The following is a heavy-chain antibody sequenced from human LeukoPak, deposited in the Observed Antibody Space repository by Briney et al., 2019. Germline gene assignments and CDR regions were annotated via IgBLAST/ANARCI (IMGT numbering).Heavy chain of an antibody. D-gene: IGHD3-10*02. CDR2: ISISGSTI. CDR1: GFTFSSYE. CDR3: AELGITMIGGV. V-gene: IGHV3-48*03. J-gene: IGHJ6*04. Sequence: GGSLRLSCAASGFTFSSYEMNWVRQAPGKGLEWVAYISISGSTIYYADSVKGRFTISRDNAKNSLYLQMNSLRAEDTCVYDCAELGITMIGGVWGKGTTATVSS.